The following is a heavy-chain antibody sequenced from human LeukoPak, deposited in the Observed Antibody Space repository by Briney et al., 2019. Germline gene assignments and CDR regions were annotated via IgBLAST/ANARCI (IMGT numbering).Heavy chain of an antibody. J-gene: IGHJ4*02. CDR1: GGSISSSSYY. D-gene: IGHD3-10*01. CDR3: ARRRARYGSETGMIVDY. V-gene: IGHV4-39*01. CDR2: IYYSGST. Sequence: SETLSLTCTVSGGSISSSSYYWGWIRQPPGKGLEWIGSIYYSGSTYYNPSLKSRVTISVDTSKNQFSLKLSSVTAADTAVYYCARRRARYGSETGMIVDYWGQGTLVTVSS.